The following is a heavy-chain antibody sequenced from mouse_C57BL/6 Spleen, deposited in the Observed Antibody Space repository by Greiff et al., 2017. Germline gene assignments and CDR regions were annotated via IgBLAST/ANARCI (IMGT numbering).Heavy chain of an antibody. V-gene: IGHV1-52*01. CDR2: IDPSDSET. D-gene: IGHD3-1*01. CDR3: ARRATADWYFDV. CDR1: GYTFTSYW. Sequence: VQLQQPGAELVRPGSSVKLSCKASGYTFTSYWMHWVKQRPIQGLEWIGNIDPSDSETHYNQKFKDKATLTVDKSSSTAYMQLRSLTSEDSAVYYCARRATADWYFDVWGTGTTVTVSS. J-gene: IGHJ1*03.